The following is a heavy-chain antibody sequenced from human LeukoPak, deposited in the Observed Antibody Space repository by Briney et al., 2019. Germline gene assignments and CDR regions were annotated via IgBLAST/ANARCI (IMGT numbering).Heavy chain of an antibody. D-gene: IGHD6-19*01. J-gene: IGHJ4*02. Sequence: PGGSLRLSCAASGFMFSTYGMHWVRQAPGKGLEWVAFIRPDGSDKSYVGSVKGRFTISRDNSKNTLYLQMNSLRPEDRAVYYCWKHDSSSVYWGQGTLVTVSS. CDR3: WKHDSSSVY. CDR2: IRPDGSDK. CDR1: GFMFSTYG. V-gene: IGHV3-30*02.